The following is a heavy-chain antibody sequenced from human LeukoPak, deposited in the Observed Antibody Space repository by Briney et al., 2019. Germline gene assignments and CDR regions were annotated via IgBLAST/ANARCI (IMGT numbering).Heavy chain of an antibody. CDR3: ARDLSRRGLYSSSSDYYYMDV. J-gene: IGHJ6*03. V-gene: IGHV1-46*01. CDR2: INPSGGST. CDR1: GYTFTSYY. Sequence: GASVKVSCKASGYTFTSYYMHWVRQAPGQGLEWMGIINPSGGSTSYAQKFQGRVTMTRDTSTSTVYMELSSLRPEDTAVYYCARDLSRRGLYSSSSDYYYMDVWGKGTTVTVSS. D-gene: IGHD6-6*01.